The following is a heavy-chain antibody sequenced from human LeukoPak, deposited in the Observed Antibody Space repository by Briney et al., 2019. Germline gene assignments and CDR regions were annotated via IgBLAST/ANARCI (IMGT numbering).Heavy chain of an antibody. CDR1: GFTVSSSY. CDR2: IYSGGNT. J-gene: IGHJ5*01. Sequence: PGGSLRLSCAASGFTVSSSYMTWVRQAPGKRLEWVSIIYSGGNTYYADSVQGRFTISRDNSKNTLYLQMNSLRAEDTAVYHCASSREATSNWFVYWGQGTLVTVSS. V-gene: IGHV3-66*01. D-gene: IGHD2-2*01. CDR3: ASSREATSNWFVY.